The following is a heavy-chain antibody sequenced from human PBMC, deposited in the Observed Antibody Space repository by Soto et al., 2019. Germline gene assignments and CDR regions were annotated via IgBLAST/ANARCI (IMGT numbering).Heavy chain of an antibody. Sequence: EVQLLESGGGLVQPGGSLRLSCAASGFTLSSYAMRWVRQAPGKGLEWVSAISGSGGSTYYADSVKGRFTISRDNSKNTLYLQMNSLRAEDTAVYYCAKDQTTSSSYYYYGMDVWGQGTTVTVSS. D-gene: IGHD4-4*01. CDR1: GFTLSSYA. J-gene: IGHJ6*02. CDR3: AKDQTTSSSYYYYGMDV. V-gene: IGHV3-23*01. CDR2: ISGSGGST.